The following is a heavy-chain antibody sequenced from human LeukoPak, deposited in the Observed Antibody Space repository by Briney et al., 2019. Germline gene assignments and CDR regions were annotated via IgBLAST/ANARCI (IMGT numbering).Heavy chain of an antibody. J-gene: IGHJ4*02. CDR2: INHSGST. V-gene: IGHV4-34*01. CDR1: GGSFSGYY. Sequence: SETLSLTCAVYGGSFSGYYWSWIRQPPGKGLEWIGEINHSGSTNYNPSLKSRVTISVDTSKNQFSLKLSSVTAADTAVYCCARCRPKTYYGSGIYFPDYWGQGTLVTVSS. CDR3: ARCRPKTYYGSGIYFPDY. D-gene: IGHD3-10*01.